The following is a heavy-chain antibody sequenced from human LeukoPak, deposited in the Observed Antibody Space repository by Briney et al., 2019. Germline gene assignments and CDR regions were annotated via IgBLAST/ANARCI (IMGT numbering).Heavy chain of an antibody. CDR3: ARGMVRGVMDV. Sequence: GASVKVSCKASGYTFTSYYMHWVRRAPGQGLEWMGIINPSGGSTSYAQKFQGRVTMTRDTSTSTVYMELNSLRSEDTAVYYCARGMVRGVMDVWGQGTTVTVSS. D-gene: IGHD3-10*01. CDR2: INPSGGST. CDR1: GYTFTSYY. V-gene: IGHV1-46*01. J-gene: IGHJ6*02.